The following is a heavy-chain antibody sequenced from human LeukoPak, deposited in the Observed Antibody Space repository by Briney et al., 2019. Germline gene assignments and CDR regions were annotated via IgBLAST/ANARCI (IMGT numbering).Heavy chain of an antibody. CDR2: IYSSGNA. Sequence: PSETLSLTCTVSGGSISNGGYFWSWIRQHPGKGREWIGYIYSSGNAYYNPSLKSRVSMSVDTSKNQFSLKLSSVTAADTAVYFCARGTQTGADAFDIWGQGTVVTVSS. CDR1: GGSISNGGYF. D-gene: IGHD1-14*01. V-gene: IGHV4-31*03. CDR3: ARGTQTGADAFDI. J-gene: IGHJ3*02.